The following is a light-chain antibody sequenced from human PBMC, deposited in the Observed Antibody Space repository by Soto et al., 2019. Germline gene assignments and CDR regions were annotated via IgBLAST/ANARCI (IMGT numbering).Light chain of an antibody. CDR3: QQYYSYPGT. V-gene: IGKV1-5*01. CDR1: QSVTNW. Sequence: DIQMTQSPSTLSASVGDRVTITCRASQSVTNWLAWYQQKPGKAPKLLIFDASTLQSGVPARFSGSGSGTDFTLTISCLQSEDFATYYCQQYYSYPGTFGQGTKVDI. J-gene: IGKJ1*01. CDR2: DAS.